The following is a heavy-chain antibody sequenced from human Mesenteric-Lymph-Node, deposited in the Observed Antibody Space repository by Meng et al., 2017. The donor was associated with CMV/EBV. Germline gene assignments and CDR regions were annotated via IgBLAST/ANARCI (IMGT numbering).Heavy chain of an antibody. V-gene: IGHV3-48*03. CDR1: GFTFSSYE. D-gene: IGHD2-15*01. CDR3: ARDNTGSCTGGTCYSAYYYGLDV. J-gene: IGHJ6*02. CDR2: ISNSGGTV. Sequence: GESLKISCEASGFTFSSYEMNWVRQAPGKGLEWISYISNSGGTVHYADSVKGRFSISRDDAKNSLYLQMNSLGAEDTAVYFCARDNTGSCTGGTCYSAYYYGLDVWGQGTTVTVSS.